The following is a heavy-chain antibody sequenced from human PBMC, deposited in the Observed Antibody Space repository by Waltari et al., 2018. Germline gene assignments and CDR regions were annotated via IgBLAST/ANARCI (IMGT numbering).Heavy chain of an antibody. CDR3: ARPFYSNRVRYYYYYMDV. J-gene: IGHJ6*03. CDR2: INHSGST. V-gene: IGHV4-34*01. Sequence: QVQLQQWGAGLLKPSETLSLTCAVYGGSFSGYYWSWTRQPPGKGLEWIGEINHSGSTNYNPSLKSRVTISVDTSKNQFSLKLSSVTAADTAVYYCARPFYSNRVRYYYYYMDVWGKGTTVTVSS. D-gene: IGHD4-4*01. CDR1: GGSFSGYY.